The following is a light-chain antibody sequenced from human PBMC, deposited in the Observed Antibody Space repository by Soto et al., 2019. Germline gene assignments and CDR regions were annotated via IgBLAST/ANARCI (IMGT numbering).Light chain of an antibody. CDR1: QSLVHSDGNTY. CDR2: KIS. J-gene: IGKJ4*01. Sequence: IVMTQTPLSSPVTLGQPASISCRSSQSLVHSDGNTYLSWLQQRPGQPPRLLIYKISMRFSGVPDRFSGSGSGTEFTLTISSLQSEDCAIYYCQQYHTWPITFGGGTKVDIK. V-gene: IGKV2-24*01. CDR3: QQYHTWPIT.